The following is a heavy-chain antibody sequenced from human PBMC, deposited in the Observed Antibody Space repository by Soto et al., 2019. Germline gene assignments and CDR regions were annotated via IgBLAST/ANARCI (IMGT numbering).Heavy chain of an antibody. CDR1: GDSFNDYY. CDR2: INPNGGVT. CDR3: ARESGGATATLDYYYFYMDV. V-gene: IGHV1-2*04. J-gene: IGHJ6*03. D-gene: IGHD5-12*01. Sequence: QVQLVQSGAEVRKPGASVTVSCRSSGDSFNDYYIHWVRQAPGQGFEWMGWINPNGGVTKYAQKFQGWVSMNRDTSIRTVYMQLSRIRSDDTAVYYCARESGGATATLDYYYFYMDVWGTGTTVTVSS.